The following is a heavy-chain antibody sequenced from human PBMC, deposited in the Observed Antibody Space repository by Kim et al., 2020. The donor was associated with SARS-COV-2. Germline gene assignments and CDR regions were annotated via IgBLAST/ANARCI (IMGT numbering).Heavy chain of an antibody. CDR3: AKAPTLTTWIGWFDP. CDR2: ISYDGSNK. Sequence: GGSLRLSCAASGFTFSSYGMHWVRQAPGKGLEWVAVISYDGSNKYYADSVKGRFTISRDNSKNTLYLQMNSLRAEDTAVYYCAKAPTLTTWIGWFDPWGQGTLVTVSS. CDR1: GFTFSSYG. V-gene: IGHV3-30*18. J-gene: IGHJ5*02. D-gene: IGHD4-4*01.